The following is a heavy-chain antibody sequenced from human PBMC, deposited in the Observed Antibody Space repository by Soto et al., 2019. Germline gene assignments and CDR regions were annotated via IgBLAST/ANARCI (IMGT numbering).Heavy chain of an antibody. J-gene: IGHJ5*02. V-gene: IGHV3-49*04. Sequence: GGSLRLSCNFSGFRFSEHAMTWVRQAPGKGLEWVGFIRNTPYGGTTDYAASVRGRFTISRDDSASIAYLQMNSLKTEDSGLYYCSRGSFGYYGPWGPGTLVTDSS. CDR2: IRNTPYGGTT. CDR1: GFRFSEHA. D-gene: IGHD2-2*03. CDR3: SRGSFGYYGP.